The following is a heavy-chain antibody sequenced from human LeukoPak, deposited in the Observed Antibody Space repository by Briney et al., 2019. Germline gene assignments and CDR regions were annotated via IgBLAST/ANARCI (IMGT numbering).Heavy chain of an antibody. Sequence: SETLSLTCTVSGGSISSYYWSWIRQPPGKRLEWIGYIHDSGSANYNSSLKGRVTIAADTSKKQFSLKLRSVTAADTAVYYCARHGRAAGPFAPWGQGTLVTVSS. CDR2: IHDSGSA. D-gene: IGHD6-13*01. CDR3: ARHGRAAGPFAP. V-gene: IGHV4-59*01. CDR1: GGSISSYY. J-gene: IGHJ5*02.